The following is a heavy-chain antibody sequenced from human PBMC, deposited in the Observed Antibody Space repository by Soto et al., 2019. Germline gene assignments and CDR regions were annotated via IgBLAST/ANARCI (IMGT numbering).Heavy chain of an antibody. CDR1: GGSISSGGYY. V-gene: IGHV4-31*03. Sequence: SSETLSLTCTVSGGSISSGGYYWSWIRQHPGKGLEWIGYIYYSGSTYYNPSLKSRVTISVDTSKNQFSLKLSSVTAADTAVYYCAREAVAATNNWFDPWGQGTLVTVSS. CDR2: IYYSGST. J-gene: IGHJ5*02. CDR3: AREAVAATNNWFDP. D-gene: IGHD2-15*01.